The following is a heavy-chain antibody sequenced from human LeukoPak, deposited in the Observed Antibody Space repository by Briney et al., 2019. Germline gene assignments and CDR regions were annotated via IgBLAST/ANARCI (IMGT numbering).Heavy chain of an antibody. CDR1: GFTFSSYW. J-gene: IGHJ4*02. Sequence: GGSLRLSCAASGFTFSSYWMSWVRQAPGKGLEWVANIKQDGSEKYYVDSVKGRFTISRDNAKNSLYLQMNSLRAEDTAVYYCARSIYDRGTYYFDYWGQGTLVTVSS. CDR3: ARSIYDRGTYYFDY. CDR2: IKQDGSEK. D-gene: IGHD3-22*01. V-gene: IGHV3-7*01.